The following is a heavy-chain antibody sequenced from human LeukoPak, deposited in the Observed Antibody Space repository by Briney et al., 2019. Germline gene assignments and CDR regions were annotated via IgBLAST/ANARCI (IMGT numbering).Heavy chain of an antibody. Sequence: SETLSLTCTVSGGSISSSSYYWGWIRQPPGKGLEWIGSIYYSGSTYYNPSLKSRVTISVDTSKNQFSLKLSSVTAADTAVYYCARRLSGSYHVAFDIWGQGTMVTVSS. J-gene: IGHJ3*02. D-gene: IGHD1-26*01. V-gene: IGHV4-39*01. CDR1: GGSISSSSYY. CDR2: IYYSGST. CDR3: ARRLSGSYHVAFDI.